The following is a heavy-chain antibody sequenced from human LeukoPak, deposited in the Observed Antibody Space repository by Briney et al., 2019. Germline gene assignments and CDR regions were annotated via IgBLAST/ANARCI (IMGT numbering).Heavy chain of an antibody. V-gene: IGHV3-23*01. D-gene: IGHD2-21*02. CDR1: GFNFANHA. CDR3: VREDTPATANY. J-gene: IGHJ4*02. CDR2: ISGGGDIT. Sequence: PGGSLRLSCAASGFNFANHAMSWVRQTPGKGLEWVSAISGGGDITYYAVSVTGRFTISRDNSKDTLFLQMHSLRPGDTAVYYCVREDTPATANYWGQGTLVTISS.